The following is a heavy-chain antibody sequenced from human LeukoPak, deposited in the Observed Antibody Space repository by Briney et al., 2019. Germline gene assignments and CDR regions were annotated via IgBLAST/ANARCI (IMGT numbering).Heavy chain of an antibody. CDR3: ARDSRRDPRFLDY. D-gene: IGHD3-10*01. Sequence: GSLRLSCAASGFTFSSYAMHWVRQAPGKGLEWVAVISYDGSNKYYADSVKGRFTISRDNSKNTLYLQMNSLRAEDTAVYYCARDSRRDPRFLDYWGQGTLVTVSS. CDR1: GFTFSSYA. J-gene: IGHJ4*02. CDR2: ISYDGSNK. V-gene: IGHV3-30-3*01.